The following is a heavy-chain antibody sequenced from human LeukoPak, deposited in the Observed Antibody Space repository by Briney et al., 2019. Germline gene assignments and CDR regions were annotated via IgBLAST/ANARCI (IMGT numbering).Heavy chain of an antibody. CDR1: GFTFSSYA. V-gene: IGHV3-23*01. CDR2: IGGSGVST. CDR3: AKDVAGVRGVRGGFDY. Sequence: GGSLRLSCAASGFTFSSYAMSWVRQAPGQGLEWVSGIGGSGVSTYYADSVKGRFTISRDNSKNTLYLQMNSLRAEDTAIYYCAKDVAGVRGVRGGFDYWGQGTLVTVSS. D-gene: IGHD3-10*01. J-gene: IGHJ4*02.